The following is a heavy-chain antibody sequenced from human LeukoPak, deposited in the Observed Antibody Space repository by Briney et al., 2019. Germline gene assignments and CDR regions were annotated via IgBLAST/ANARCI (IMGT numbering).Heavy chain of an antibody. J-gene: IGHJ6*02. CDR2: ISSSSSYI. CDR1: GFTFSSYR. V-gene: IGHV3-21*01. Sequence: AGGSLRLSCAASGFTFSSYRMTWVRQAPGKGLEWVSSISSSSSYIYYADSVKGRFTISRDNAKNSLYLQMNSLRAEDTAVYYCARDYEDYYGDSNYGMDVWGQGTTVTVSS. CDR3: ARDYEDYYGDSNYGMDV. D-gene: IGHD4-17*01.